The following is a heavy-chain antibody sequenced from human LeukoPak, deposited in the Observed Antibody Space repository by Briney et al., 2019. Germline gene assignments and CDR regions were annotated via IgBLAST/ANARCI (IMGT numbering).Heavy chain of an antibody. CDR3: ARVLSAAYDYVWGSYPN. Sequence: ASVKVSCKASGYTFTSYYMHWVRQAPGQGLEWMGWISAYNGNTNYAQKLQGRVTMTTDTSTSTAYMELRSLRSDDTAVYYCARVLSAAYDYVWGSYPNWGQGTLVTVSS. CDR2: ISAYNGNT. CDR1: GYTFTSYY. V-gene: IGHV1-18*04. J-gene: IGHJ4*02. D-gene: IGHD3-16*02.